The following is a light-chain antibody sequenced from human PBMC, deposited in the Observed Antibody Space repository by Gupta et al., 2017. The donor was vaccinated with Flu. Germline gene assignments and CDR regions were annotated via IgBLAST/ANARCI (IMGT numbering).Light chain of an antibody. J-gene: IGLJ1*01. CDR3: QVGDTSTHV. V-gene: IGLV3-9*01. Sequence: AMGKTATMTCGGTKMGSKSVYWDQQKPGQAHMLVIYRDKSRTSGSPERFSGYNSGNTATLTIRRANAGDEDDYDCQVGDTSTHVFATGTKLTVL. CDR2: RDK. CDR1: KMGSKS.